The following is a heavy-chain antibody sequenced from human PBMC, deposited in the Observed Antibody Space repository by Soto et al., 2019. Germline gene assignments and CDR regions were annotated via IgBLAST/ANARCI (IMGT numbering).Heavy chain of an antibody. CDR1: GFTFSSYS. Sequence: GGSLRLSCAASGFTFSSYSMNWVRQAPGKGLEWVSSISGSGSYISYADSVKGRFTISRDNAKNSLDLQMNSLRAEDTAVYYCGRDYYYDRSGYSPLDYWGQGTLVTVSS. CDR2: ISGSGSYI. J-gene: IGHJ4*02. V-gene: IGHV3-21*01. D-gene: IGHD3-22*01. CDR3: GRDYYYDRSGYSPLDY.